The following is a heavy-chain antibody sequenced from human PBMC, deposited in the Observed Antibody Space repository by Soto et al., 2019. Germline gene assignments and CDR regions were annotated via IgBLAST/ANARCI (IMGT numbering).Heavy chain of an antibody. CDR2: IYYTGST. CDR1: GGSISSHY. D-gene: IGHD3-22*01. CDR3: ARLGGYYQAFDQ. Sequence: SETLSLTWTVSGGSISSHYWSWIRPPPGKGLEWVGYIYYTGSTPYNPSLKGRVTVSLDTSKKQFSLKLRSVTAADTAVYFCARLGGYYQAFDQWGQGALVTVSS. J-gene: IGHJ4*01. V-gene: IGHV4-59*08.